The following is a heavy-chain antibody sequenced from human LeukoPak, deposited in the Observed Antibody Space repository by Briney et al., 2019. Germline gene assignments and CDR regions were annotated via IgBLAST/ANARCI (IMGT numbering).Heavy chain of an antibody. J-gene: IGHJ4*02. CDR2: ISGSGGST. D-gene: IGHD3-22*01. V-gene: IGHV3-23*01. Sequence: GGSLRLSCAASGFTFSSYTMSWVRQAPGKGLEWVSAISGSGGSTYYADSVKGRFTISRDNSKNTLYLQMNSLRAEDTAVYYCAKDFHSSGYYFEFWTFDYWGQGTLVTVSS. CDR1: GFTFSSYT. CDR3: AKDFHSSGYYFEFWTFDY.